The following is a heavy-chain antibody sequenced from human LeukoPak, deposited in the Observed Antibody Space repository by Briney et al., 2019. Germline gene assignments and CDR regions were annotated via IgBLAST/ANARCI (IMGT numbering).Heavy chain of an antibody. V-gene: IGHV4-39*07. CDR3: ARGRYNWNYVFWADFDY. CDR2: IYYSGST. CDR1: GGSISSSSYY. J-gene: IGHJ4*02. D-gene: IGHD1-7*01. Sequence: SETLSLTCTVSGGSISSSSYYWGWIRQPPGKGLGWIGSIYYSGSTYYNPSLKSRVTISVDTSKNQFSLKLSSVTAADTAVYYCARGRYNWNYVFWADFDYWGQGTLVTVSS.